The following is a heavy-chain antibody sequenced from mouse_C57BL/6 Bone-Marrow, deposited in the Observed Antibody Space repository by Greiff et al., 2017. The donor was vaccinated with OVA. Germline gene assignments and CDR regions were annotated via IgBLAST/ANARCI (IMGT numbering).Heavy chain of an antibody. CDR3: ARLTARGFAY. V-gene: IGHV5-4*01. CDR1: GFTFSSYA. J-gene: IGHJ3*01. D-gene: IGHD1-2*01. CDR2: ISDGGSYT. Sequence: DVQLVESGGGLVKPGGSLKLSCAASGFTFSSYAMSWVRQTPEKRLEWVATISDGGSYTYYPDNVKGRFTISRDNAKNNLYLQMSHLKSEDTAMYYCARLTARGFAYWGQGTLVTVSA.